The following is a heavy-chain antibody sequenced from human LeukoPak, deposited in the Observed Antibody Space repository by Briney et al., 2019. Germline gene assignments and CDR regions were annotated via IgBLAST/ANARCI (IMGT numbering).Heavy chain of an antibody. Sequence: SVKVSCKASGGTFSSYAISWVRQAPGQGLEWMGGIIPIFGTANYAQKFQGRVTMTRDTSTSTVYMELSSLRSEDTAVYYCARGIALNYYYYYMDVWGKGTTVTISS. D-gene: IGHD2-15*01. CDR2: IIPIFGTA. CDR1: GGTFSSYA. V-gene: IGHV1-69*05. J-gene: IGHJ6*03. CDR3: ARGIALNYYYYYMDV.